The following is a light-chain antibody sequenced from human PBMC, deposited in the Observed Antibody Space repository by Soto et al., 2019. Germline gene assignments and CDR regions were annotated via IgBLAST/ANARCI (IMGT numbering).Light chain of an antibody. J-gene: IGLJ2*01. CDR2: EVD. CDR1: SSDIGGYNY. CDR3: SSYSGNNNVL. Sequence: QSALTQPPSASGSPGQSVTISCTGTSSDIGGYNYVSWYQQHPGKAPKLVIYEVDTRPSGVPDRFSGSKSGNTASLTVSGLQAEDEADYYCSSYSGNNNVLFGGGTKVTGL. V-gene: IGLV2-8*01.